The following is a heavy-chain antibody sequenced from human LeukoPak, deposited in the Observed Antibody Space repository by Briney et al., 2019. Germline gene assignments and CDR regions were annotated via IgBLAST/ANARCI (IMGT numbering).Heavy chain of an antibody. J-gene: IGHJ6*03. V-gene: IGHV4-4*07. CDR1: GGSISSYY. CDR2: IYTSGST. Sequence: SSETLSLTCTVSGGSISSYYWGWIRQPAGKGLEWIGRIYTSGSTNYNPSLKSRVTMSVDTSKNQFSLKLSSVTAADTAVYYCARTGTIYYYYYMDVWGKGTTVTVSS. CDR3: ARTGTIYYYYYMDV. D-gene: IGHD3-3*01.